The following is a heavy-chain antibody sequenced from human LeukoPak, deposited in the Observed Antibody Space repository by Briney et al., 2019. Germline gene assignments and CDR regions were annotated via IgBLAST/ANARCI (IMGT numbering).Heavy chain of an antibody. J-gene: IGHJ5*02. CDR2: MNPNSGNT. D-gene: IGHD3-10*01. V-gene: IGHV1-8*01. CDR3: ARIWFGEGGFDP. Sequence: ASVKVSCKASGYTFTSYDINWVRQATGQGLEWMGWMNPNSGNTGYAQKFQGRVTMTRNTSISTAYMELSSLRSEDTAVYYCARIWFGEGGFDPWGQGTLVTVSS. CDR1: GYTFTSYD.